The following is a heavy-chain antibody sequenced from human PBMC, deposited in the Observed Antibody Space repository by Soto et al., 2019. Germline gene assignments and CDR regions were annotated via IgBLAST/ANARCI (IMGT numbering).Heavy chain of an antibody. CDR1: GYNFATYW. D-gene: IGHD3-10*01. J-gene: IGHJ4*02. CDR3: ARTYYYSLGSYYVPDY. Sequence: GESLKISCKGSGYNFATYWIGWVRQMPGKGLEWMGIIYPGDSETRYSPSFQGQVTISADKSISTAYLQWSSLEASDTAMYYCARTYYYSLGSYYVPDYWGPGALVTVSS. V-gene: IGHV5-51*01. CDR2: IYPGDSET.